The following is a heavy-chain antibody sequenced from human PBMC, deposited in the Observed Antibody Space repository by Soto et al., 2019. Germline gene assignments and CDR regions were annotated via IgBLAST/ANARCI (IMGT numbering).Heavy chain of an antibody. CDR1: GYTFTGYY. Sequence: GASVKVSCKASGYTFTGYYMRWVRQAPGQGLEWMGWINPNSGGTNYAQKFQGWVTMTRDTSISTAYMELSRLRSDDTAVYYCAREGLVYTAMVTRSWGYDYWGQGTLVTVSS. CDR2: INPNSGGT. J-gene: IGHJ4*02. V-gene: IGHV1-2*04. CDR3: AREGLVYTAMVTRSWGYDY. D-gene: IGHD5-18*01.